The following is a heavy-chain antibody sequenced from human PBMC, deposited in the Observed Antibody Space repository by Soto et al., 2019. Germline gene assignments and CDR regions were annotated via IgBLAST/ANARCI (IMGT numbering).Heavy chain of an antibody. D-gene: IGHD2-21*02. CDR3: ARDGPTYCGGDCSPAGTPDY. V-gene: IGHV3-30-3*01. Sequence: GGSLRLSCAASGFTFSSYAMHWVRQAPGKGLAWVAVISYDGSNKYYADSVKGRFTISRDNSKNTLYLQMNSLRAEDTAVYYCARDGPTYCGGDCSPAGTPDYWGQGTLVTVSS. CDR1: GFTFSSYA. CDR2: ISYDGSNK. J-gene: IGHJ4*02.